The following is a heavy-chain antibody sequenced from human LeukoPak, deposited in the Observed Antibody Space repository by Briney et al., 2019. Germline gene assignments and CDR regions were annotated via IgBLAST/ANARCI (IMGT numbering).Heavy chain of an antibody. V-gene: IGHV4-39*01. CDR2: IDYSGST. J-gene: IGHJ5*02. CDR1: GGSISSSSYY. CDR3: ARHVDSYYDILTGYYS. D-gene: IGHD3-9*01. Sequence: SETLSLTCTVSGGSISSSSYYWGWIRQPPGKGLEWIGSIDYSGSTYYNPSRKSRVTISVDTSKNQCSLKLSSLTAADTAVYYCARHVDSYYDILTGYYSWGQGTLVTVSS.